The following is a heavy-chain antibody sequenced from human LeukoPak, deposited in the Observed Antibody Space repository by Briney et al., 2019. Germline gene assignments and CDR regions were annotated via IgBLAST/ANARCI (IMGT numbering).Heavy chain of an antibody. J-gene: IGHJ4*02. Sequence: SGTLSLTCTVSGDSISSNDYYWGWIRQPPGKGLEWIGDIYYSGNTYYNPSLKSRVTISVDTSKDQFSLKLGSVTAADTAVYYCVRRYSDIVTGYLYYFDYWGRGTLVTVSS. D-gene: IGHD3-9*01. CDR2: IYYSGNT. V-gene: IGHV4-39*01. CDR3: VRRYSDIVTGYLYYFDY. CDR1: GDSISSNDYY.